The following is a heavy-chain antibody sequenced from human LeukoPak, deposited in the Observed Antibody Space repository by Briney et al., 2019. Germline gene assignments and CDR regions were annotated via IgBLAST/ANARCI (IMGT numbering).Heavy chain of an antibody. Sequence: GGSLRLSCAASGFTFSSYAMSWVRQAPGKGLEWVSTFSGSGGSTHYADSVKGRFTISRDNSKNTLYLQMNSLRAEDTAVYYCAKDIIVGATTGFDYWGQGTLVTVSS. CDR3: AKDIIVGATTGFDY. D-gene: IGHD1-26*01. J-gene: IGHJ4*02. CDR2: FSGSGGST. CDR1: GFTFSSYA. V-gene: IGHV3-23*01.